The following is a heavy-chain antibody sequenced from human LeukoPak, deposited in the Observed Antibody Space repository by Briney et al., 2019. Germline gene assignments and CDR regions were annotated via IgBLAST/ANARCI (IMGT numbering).Heavy chain of an antibody. V-gene: IGHV1-18*01. CDR1: GYTFTSYG. Sequence: GASVKVSCKASGYTFTSYGISWVRQAPGQGLEWMGWISAYNGNTNYAQKLQGRVTMTTDTSTSTAYMELRSLRSDDTAVYYCARALDTYYYDSSGPRDDYWGQGPLVTVSS. D-gene: IGHD3-22*01. CDR2: ISAYNGNT. CDR3: ARALDTYYYDSSGPRDDY. J-gene: IGHJ4*02.